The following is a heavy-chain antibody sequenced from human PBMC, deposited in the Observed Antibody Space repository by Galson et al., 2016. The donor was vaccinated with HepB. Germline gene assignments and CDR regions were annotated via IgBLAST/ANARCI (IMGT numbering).Heavy chain of an antibody. CDR3: ARGYDSSGFGAYYLEY. CDR1: GFSVSSNY. J-gene: IGHJ4*02. V-gene: IGHV3-53*01. D-gene: IGHD3-22*01. CDR2: IYSGGTT. Sequence: SLRLSCAASGFSVSSNYMSWVRQAPGKGLEWVSVIYSGGTTYYADSVKGRFTISRDKSKNTLYCQMNSLRAEDTAVYYCARGYDSSGFGAYYLEYCGQGTLVTVSS.